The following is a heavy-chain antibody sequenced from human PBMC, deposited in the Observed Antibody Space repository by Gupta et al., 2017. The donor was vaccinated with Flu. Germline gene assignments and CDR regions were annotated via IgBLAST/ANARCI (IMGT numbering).Heavy chain of an antibody. V-gene: IGHV3-11*01. CDR2: ISATGRTI. J-gene: IGHJ5*01. D-gene: IGHD3-10*01. CDR3: ARDPYGAGSYYDS. CDR1: GFRFSDYY. Sequence: QVQLVESGGGLVKPGGSLRLACEASGFRFSDYYMAWIRQAPGKGLEWLAYISATGRTIYYRDSVKGRFTISRDNAKDSLYLQMDGLRAGDSAVYYCARDPYGAGSYYDSWGQGTQVTVSS.